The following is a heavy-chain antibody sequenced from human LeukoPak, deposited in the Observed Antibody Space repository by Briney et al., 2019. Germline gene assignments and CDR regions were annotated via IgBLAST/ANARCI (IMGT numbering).Heavy chain of an antibody. J-gene: IGHJ6*03. V-gene: IGHV3-23*01. Sequence: GGSLRLSCAASGFTFSSYGMSRVRQAPGKGLEWVSAISGSGGSTYYADSVKGRFTISRDNSKNTLYLQMNSLRAEDTAVYYCAKAPKAYYYYYMDVWGKGTTVTISS. CDR3: AKAPKAYYYYYMDV. CDR1: GFTFSSYG. CDR2: ISGSGGST.